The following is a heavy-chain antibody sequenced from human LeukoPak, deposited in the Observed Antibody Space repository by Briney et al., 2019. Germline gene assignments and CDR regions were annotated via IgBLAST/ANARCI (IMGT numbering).Heavy chain of an antibody. V-gene: IGHV1-2*02. Sequence: ASLNLSCKASGYTFTGYYMHWVRQAPGQGLEWMGWINPNGSGTNYADNFQGRVTMTRDTTISTAYMQMSSLRSDDTAVYYCVVMEGALWFGEYMDVWGKGTTVTISS. CDR2: INPNGSGT. D-gene: IGHD3-10*01. J-gene: IGHJ6*03. CDR3: VVMEGALWFGEYMDV. CDR1: GYTFTGYY.